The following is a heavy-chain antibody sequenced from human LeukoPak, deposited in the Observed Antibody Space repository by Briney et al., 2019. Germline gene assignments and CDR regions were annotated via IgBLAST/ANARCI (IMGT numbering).Heavy chain of an antibody. J-gene: IGHJ4*02. V-gene: IGHV3-30*03. CDR3: RMGYSSSDY. Sequence: PGGSLRLSCAASGFTFSSYGMHWVRQAPGKGLEWVAVISYDGSNKYYADSVKGRFTISRDNSKNTLYLQMNSLRAEDAAVYYCRMGYSSSDYWGQGTLVTVSS. CDR2: ISYDGSNK. D-gene: IGHD6-6*01. CDR1: GFTFSSYG.